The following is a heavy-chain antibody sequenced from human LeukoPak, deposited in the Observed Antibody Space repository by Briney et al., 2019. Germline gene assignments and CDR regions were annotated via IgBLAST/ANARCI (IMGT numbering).Heavy chain of an antibody. CDR2: IYHSGST. CDR1: GGSISSSNW. D-gene: IGHD5-12*01. V-gene: IGHV4-4*02. CDR3: ARSPSPLKWLIDY. Sequence: SGTLSLTCAVSGGSISSSNWWSWVRQPPGKGLEWIGEIYHSGSTNYNPSLKSRVTISVDKSKNQFSLKLSSVTAADTAVYYCARSPSPLKWLIDYWGQGTLVTVSS. J-gene: IGHJ4*02.